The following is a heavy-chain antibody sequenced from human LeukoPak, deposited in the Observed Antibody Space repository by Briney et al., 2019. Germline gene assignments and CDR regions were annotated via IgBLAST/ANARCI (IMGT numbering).Heavy chain of an antibody. CDR1: GGSISSSNW. D-gene: IGHD3/OR15-3a*01. Sequence: SETLSLTCAVSGGSISSSNWWSWVRQPPGKGLEWIGEIYHSGSTNYNPSHKSRVTISVVKSKNQFSLRLSSVTAADTAVYFCARTRGYDLASFDYWGQGTLVTVSS. CDR2: IYHSGST. CDR3: ARTRGYDLASFDY. J-gene: IGHJ4*02. V-gene: IGHV4-4*02.